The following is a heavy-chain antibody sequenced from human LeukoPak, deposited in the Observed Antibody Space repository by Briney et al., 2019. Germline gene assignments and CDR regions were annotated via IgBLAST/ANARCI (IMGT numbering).Heavy chain of an antibody. D-gene: IGHD2-21*02. CDR1: DDSISSSSYY. V-gene: IGHV4-39*07. J-gene: IGHJ6*03. Sequence: PSQTLSLICAISDDSISSSSYYWGWIRQPPGKGLEWIGSIYYSGSTYYNPSLKSRVTISVDTSKNQFSLKLSSVTAADTAVYYCARERDCGGDCYSEYMDVWGKGTTVTVSS. CDR3: ARERDCGGDCYSEYMDV. CDR2: IYYSGST.